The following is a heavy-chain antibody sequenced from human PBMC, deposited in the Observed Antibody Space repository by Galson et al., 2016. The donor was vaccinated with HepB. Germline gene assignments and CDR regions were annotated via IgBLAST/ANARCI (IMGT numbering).Heavy chain of an antibody. V-gene: IGHV3-48*03. D-gene: IGHD2-21*02. CDR3: ARDRAYCGGDCYSFADY. CDR1: GFTFSSYE. J-gene: IGHJ4*02. CDR2: ISSSGSTV. Sequence: SLRLSCAASGFTFSSYEMNWVRQAPGKGLEWVSYISSSGSTVDYADSVKGRFTISRDNAKNSLYLQMNSLRAEDTAIYYCARDRAYCGGDCYSFADYWGQGTLVTVSS.